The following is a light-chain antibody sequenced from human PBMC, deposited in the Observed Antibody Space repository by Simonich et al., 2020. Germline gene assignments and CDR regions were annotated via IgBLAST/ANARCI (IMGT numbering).Light chain of an antibody. CDR3: QSYDSSNRV. CDR2: EDN. Sequence: NFMLTQPHSESESPGKTVTNSCTRSSRSIASNYVQWYKQPPVSAPTTVIYEDNQRPSGFPDRFSGSIDSSSNSASLTISGLKTEDEADYYCQSYDSSNRVFGGGTKLTVL. J-gene: IGLJ3*02. CDR1: SRSIASNY. V-gene: IGLV6-57*03.